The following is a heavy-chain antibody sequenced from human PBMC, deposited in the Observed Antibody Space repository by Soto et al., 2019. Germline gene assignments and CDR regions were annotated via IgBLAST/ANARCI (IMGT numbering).Heavy chain of an antibody. V-gene: IGHV3-23*01. Sequence: GGSLRLSCAASGFTFNYYAMNWVRQAPEKGLEWVAAITGSGANTYHADAVKGRFTISRDNSKNTLYLQMNSLRAEDTAVYYCEKVGFSEDSWGQGTLVTVSS. CDR3: EKVGFSEDS. J-gene: IGHJ4*02. CDR2: ITGSGANT. CDR1: GFTFNYYA. D-gene: IGHD3-3*01.